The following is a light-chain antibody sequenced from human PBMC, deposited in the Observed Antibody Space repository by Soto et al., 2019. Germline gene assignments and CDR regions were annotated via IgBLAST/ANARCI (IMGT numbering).Light chain of an antibody. CDR3: QQANSFPIT. V-gene: IGKV1-8*01. Sequence: AIRMTQSPSSISASTGDRVTITCRASQGISSYLAWYQQKPGKAPKLLIYAASSLQSGVPSRFSGSGSGTDFTLTISSLQPEDFATYYCQQANSFPITFGQGTRLEIK. J-gene: IGKJ5*01. CDR1: QGISSY. CDR2: AAS.